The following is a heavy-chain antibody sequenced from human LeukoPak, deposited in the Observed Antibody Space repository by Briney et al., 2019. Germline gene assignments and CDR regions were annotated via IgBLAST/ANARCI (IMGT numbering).Heavy chain of an antibody. CDR1: GFTFSSYA. CDR2: ISGSGGST. CDR3: AKDLRSGIAARLGWDFDY. V-gene: IGHV3-23*01. J-gene: IGHJ4*02. D-gene: IGHD6-6*01. Sequence: PGGSLRLSCAASGFTFSSYAMSWVRQAPGKGLEWVSAISGSGGSTYYADSVKGRFTISRDNSKNTLYLQMNSLRAEDTAVYYCAKDLRSGIAARLGWDFDYWGQGTLVTVSS.